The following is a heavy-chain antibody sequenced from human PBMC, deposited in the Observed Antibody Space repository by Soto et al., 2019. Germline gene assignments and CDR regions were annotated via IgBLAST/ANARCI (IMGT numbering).Heavy chain of an antibody. J-gene: IGHJ6*02. Sequence: QVQLVQSGAEVKKPGSSVKVSCKASGGTFSSYAISWVRQAPGQGLEWMGGIIPIFGTADYAQKFQGRVTITADESTSTGYMEVSSLRSEDTAVYYCAQTVTTNYYNGMDVWGQGTTVTVSS. CDR3: AQTVTTNYYNGMDV. V-gene: IGHV1-69*12. CDR2: IIPIFGTA. CDR1: GGTFSSYA. D-gene: IGHD4-17*01.